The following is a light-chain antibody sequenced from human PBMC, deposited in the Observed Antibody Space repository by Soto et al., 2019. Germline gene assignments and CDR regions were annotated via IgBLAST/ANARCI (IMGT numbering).Light chain of an antibody. V-gene: IGLV3-21*02. CDR3: QVWDTLIDHPVV. CDR1: NIGGQS. Sequence: SYVLTQPPSVSVAPGQTARITCGGHNIGGQSVHWYQQKPGQAPVLVVYDDRDRPSGIPERFSGSNSGDAATLTISRVEAGDDADYFCQVWDTLIDHPVVFGGGTKLIVL. CDR2: DDR. J-gene: IGLJ3*02.